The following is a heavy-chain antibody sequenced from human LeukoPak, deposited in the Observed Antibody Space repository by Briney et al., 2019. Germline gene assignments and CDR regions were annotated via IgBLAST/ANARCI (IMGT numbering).Heavy chain of an antibody. J-gene: IGHJ3*02. Sequence: GGSLRLSCAASGFTFSSYGMHWVRQAPGKGLEWVAVISYDGSNKYYADSVKGRFTISRDNSKNTLYLQMNSLRAEDTAVYYCAREGLWYCDSSGPGAFDIWGQGTMVTVSS. CDR2: ISYDGSNK. CDR1: GFTFSSYG. CDR3: AREGLWYCDSSGPGAFDI. V-gene: IGHV3-30*03. D-gene: IGHD3-22*01.